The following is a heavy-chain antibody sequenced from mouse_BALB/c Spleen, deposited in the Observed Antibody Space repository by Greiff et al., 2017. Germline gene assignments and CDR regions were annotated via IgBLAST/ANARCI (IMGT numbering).Heavy chain of an antibody. CDR2: IDPYYGGT. CDR1: GYSFTGYN. D-gene: IGHD2-4*01. V-gene: IGHV1-39*01. CDR3: ARWDYDRGYYAMDY. Sequence: VQLKESGPELEKPGASVKISCKASGYSFTGYNMNWVKQSNGKSLEWIGNIDPYYGGTSYNQKFKGKATLTVDKSSSTAYMQLKSLTSEDSAVFYCARWDYDRGYYAMDYWGQGTSVTVSS. J-gene: IGHJ4*01.